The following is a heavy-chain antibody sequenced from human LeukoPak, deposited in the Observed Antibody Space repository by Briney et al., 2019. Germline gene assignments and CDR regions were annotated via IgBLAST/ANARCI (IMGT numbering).Heavy chain of an antibody. Sequence: GGSLRLSCAASGFTFSSYAMNWVRQAPGKGLEWLSYISGSSSTIYYADSVKGRFTISRDNAKNSLYLQMDSLRAEDTAVYYCARESLGYCSGSTCYYFYMDFWGKGTTVTVSS. CDR2: ISGSSSTI. D-gene: IGHD2-15*01. CDR1: GFTFSSYA. V-gene: IGHV3-48*04. CDR3: ARESLGYCSGSTCYYFYMDF. J-gene: IGHJ6*03.